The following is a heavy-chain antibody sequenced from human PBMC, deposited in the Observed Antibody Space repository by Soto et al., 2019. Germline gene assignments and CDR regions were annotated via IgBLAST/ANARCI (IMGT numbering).Heavy chain of an antibody. CDR1: GYTFTGYY. Sequence: ASVKVSCKASGYTFTGYYMHWVRQAPGQGLEWMGWINPNSGGTNYAQKFQGRVTMTRDTSISTAYMELSRLRSDDTAVYYCARPLEGIAVAGTGVYYYYGMDVWGQGTTVTVSS. J-gene: IGHJ6*02. D-gene: IGHD6-19*01. CDR3: ARPLEGIAVAGTGVYYYYGMDV. V-gene: IGHV1-2*02. CDR2: INPNSGGT.